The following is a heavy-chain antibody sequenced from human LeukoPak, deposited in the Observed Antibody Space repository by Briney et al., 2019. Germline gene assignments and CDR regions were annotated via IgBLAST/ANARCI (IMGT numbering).Heavy chain of an antibody. Sequence: GGSLRLSCEASGFTFGSFGMSWVRQAPGKGLEWVSYISSSSSTIYYADSVKGRFTISRDNAKNSLYLQMNSLRAEDTAVYYCARDPGGSYSYYYYYYMDVWGKGTTVTVSS. V-gene: IGHV3-48*04. CDR1: GFTFGSFG. CDR2: ISSSSSTI. D-gene: IGHD1-26*01. CDR3: ARDPGGSYSYYYYYYMDV. J-gene: IGHJ6*03.